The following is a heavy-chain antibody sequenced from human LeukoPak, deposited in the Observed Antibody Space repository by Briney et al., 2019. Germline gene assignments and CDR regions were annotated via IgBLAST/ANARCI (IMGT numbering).Heavy chain of an antibody. CDR2: ISSSSSYI. D-gene: IGHD3-10*01. V-gene: IGHV3-21*01. Sequence: KAGGSLRLSCAASGFTFSSYSMNWVRQAPGKGLEWVSSISSSSSYIYYADSVKGRFTISRDNAKNSLYLQMNSLRAEDTAVYYCARGPYYYGSGSYPRDHFDYWGQGTLITVSS. J-gene: IGHJ4*02. CDR1: GFTFSSYS. CDR3: ARGPYYYGSGSYPRDHFDY.